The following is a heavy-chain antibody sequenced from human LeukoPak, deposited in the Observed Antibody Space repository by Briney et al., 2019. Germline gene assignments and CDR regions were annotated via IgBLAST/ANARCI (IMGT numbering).Heavy chain of an antibody. D-gene: IGHD3-10*01. Sequence: PSETLSLTCAVYGGSFSGYYWSWIRQPPGKGLEWIGEINHSGSTNYNPSLKSRVTISVDTSKNQCSLKLSSVTAADTAVYYCARSYYYGSGSSFQHWGQGTLVTVSS. J-gene: IGHJ1*01. CDR2: INHSGST. CDR1: GGSFSGYY. V-gene: IGHV4-34*01. CDR3: ARSYYYGSGSSFQH.